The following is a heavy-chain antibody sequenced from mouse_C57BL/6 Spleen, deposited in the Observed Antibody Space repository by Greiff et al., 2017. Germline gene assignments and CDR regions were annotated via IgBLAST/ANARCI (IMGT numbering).Heavy chain of an antibody. CDR1: GFTFSSYA. V-gene: IGHV5-4*01. CDR2: ISDGGSYT. CDR3: AREGGYFDV. Sequence: EVKLMESGGGLVKPGWSLKLSCAASGFTFSSYAMSWVRQTPEKRLEWVATISDGGSYTYYPNNVKGRFTISRDNAKNHLYLQMSHLKSEDTAMYYCAREGGYFDVWGTGTTVTVSS. J-gene: IGHJ1*03.